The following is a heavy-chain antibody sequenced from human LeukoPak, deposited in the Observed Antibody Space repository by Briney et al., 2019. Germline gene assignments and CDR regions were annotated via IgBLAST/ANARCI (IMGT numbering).Heavy chain of an antibody. CDR1: GFTFGGFG. CDR2: FRYDGSNK. D-gene: IGHD3-3*01. CDR3: AKVPSHEDFWSGYYFDY. V-gene: IGHV3-30*02. J-gene: IGHJ4*02. Sequence: GGSLRLSCAASGFTFGGFGLHGVGRAPGKGLGGGAFFRYDGSNKYYADSVKGRFTISRDNSKNTLYLQMNSLRAEDTAVYYCAKVPSHEDFWSGYYFDYWGQGTLVTVSS.